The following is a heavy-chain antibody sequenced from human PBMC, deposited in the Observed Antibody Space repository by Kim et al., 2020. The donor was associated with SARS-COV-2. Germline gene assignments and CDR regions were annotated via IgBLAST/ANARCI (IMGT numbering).Heavy chain of an antibody. CDR2: ISYDGSNK. D-gene: IGHD1-26*01. J-gene: IGHJ4*02. CDR1: GFTFSSYA. V-gene: IGHV3-30*04. Sequence: GGSLRLSCAASGFTFSSYAMHWVRQAPGKGLEWVAVISYDGSNKYYADSVKGRFTISRDNSKNTLYLQMNSLRAEDTAVYYCARDRSGSYYGPFDYWGQGTLVSVSS. CDR3: ARDRSGSYYGPFDY.